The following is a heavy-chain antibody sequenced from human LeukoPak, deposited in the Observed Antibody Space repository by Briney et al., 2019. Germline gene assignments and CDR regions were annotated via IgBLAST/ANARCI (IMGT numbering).Heavy chain of an antibody. Sequence: RGGSLRLSCAPTVDTFCIYEMNCVRQAPGKGLEWVSYISSSGTTMYYADSVKGRFTVSRDNAKNSLYLQMNSLGAEDTAVYYCARGTLNIPGEHGAFDYWGQGTLVTVSS. CDR3: ARGTLNIPGEHGAFDY. CDR1: VDTFCIYE. D-gene: IGHD1-14*01. V-gene: IGHV3-48*03. CDR2: ISSSGTTM. J-gene: IGHJ4*02.